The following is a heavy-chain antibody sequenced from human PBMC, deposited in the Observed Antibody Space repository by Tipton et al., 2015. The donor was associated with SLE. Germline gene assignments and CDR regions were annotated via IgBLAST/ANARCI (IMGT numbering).Heavy chain of an antibody. D-gene: IGHD3-16*01. V-gene: IGHV4-39*07. J-gene: IGHJ3*02. CDR1: GVSISTSRYY. CDR3: ARRPMGLAAFDI. CDR2: LYAGGST. Sequence: TLSLTCSVSGVSISTSRYYWGWIRQSPGQGPEWVGSLYAGGSTYFHPSLKSRASISRDTSKNQFSLKLNSVTAADTAVYYCARRPMGLAAFDIWGQGTVVTVSS.